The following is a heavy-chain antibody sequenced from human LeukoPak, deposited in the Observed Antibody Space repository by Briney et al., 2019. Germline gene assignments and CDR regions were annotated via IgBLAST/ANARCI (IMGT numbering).Heavy chain of an antibody. Sequence: GGSLRLSCAASGFTFDDYAMHWVRQAPGKGLEWVSGISRNSGSIGYADSVKGRFTISRDNAKNSLYLQMNSLRAEDMALYYCAKSRAGGLRYYMDVWGKGTTVTVSS. V-gene: IGHV3-9*03. CDR3: AKSRAGGLRYYMDV. D-gene: IGHD3-16*01. CDR1: GFTFDDYA. CDR2: ISRNSGSI. J-gene: IGHJ6*03.